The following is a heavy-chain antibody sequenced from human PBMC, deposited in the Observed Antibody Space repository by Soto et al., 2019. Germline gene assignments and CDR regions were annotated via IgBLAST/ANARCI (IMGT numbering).Heavy chain of an antibody. CDR1: GFTFSSCA. CDR2: IIDSGGST. J-gene: IGHJ4*02. Sequence: GGSLRLSCAASGFTFSSCAMGWVRQAPGKGLEWVSDIIDSGGSTYYADSVKGRFTISRVNDKNSLYLQMNSLRAGDTAVYYCARGPVHNNWELDFWGQGTMVTVSS. CDR3: ARGPVHNNWELDF. V-gene: IGHV3-23*01. D-gene: IGHD1-1*01.